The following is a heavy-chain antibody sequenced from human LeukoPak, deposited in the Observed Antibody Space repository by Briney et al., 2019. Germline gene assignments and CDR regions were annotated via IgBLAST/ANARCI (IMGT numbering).Heavy chain of an antibody. V-gene: IGHV3-33*01. Sequence: GGSLRLSCAASGFTFSSYGMHWVRQAPGKGLEWVAVIWYDGSNKYYADSVKGRFTISRDNSKNSLYLQMNSLRAEDTAVYYCARRYGDSTSPRGMDVWGKGTTVTVSS. CDR1: GFTFSSYG. D-gene: IGHD4-17*01. CDR3: ARRYGDSTSPRGMDV. J-gene: IGHJ6*04. CDR2: IWYDGSNK.